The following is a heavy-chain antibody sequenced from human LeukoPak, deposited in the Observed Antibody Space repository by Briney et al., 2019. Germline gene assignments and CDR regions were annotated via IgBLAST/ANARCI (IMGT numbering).Heavy chain of an antibody. J-gene: IGHJ3*02. D-gene: IGHD3-10*01. CDR1: GFTFSSYG. V-gene: IGHV3-20*01. Sequence: GGSLRLSCAASGFTFSSYGMHWVRQAPGKGLEWVSGINWNGNNPAYADSVKGRFTISRDNAKNSLYLQMNSLRAEDTALYHCARGRSEGGKYDAFDIWGQGTMVTVSS. CDR2: INWNGNNP. CDR3: ARGRSEGGKYDAFDI.